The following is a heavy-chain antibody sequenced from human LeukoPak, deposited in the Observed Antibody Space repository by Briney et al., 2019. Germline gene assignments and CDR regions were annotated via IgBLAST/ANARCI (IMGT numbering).Heavy chain of an antibody. CDR2: ISYDGSNK. D-gene: IGHD3-22*01. CDR3: AKAHYDSSGIGAFDI. CDR1: GFTFSSYG. V-gene: IGHV3-30*18. Sequence: GGSLRLSCAASGFTFSSYGMHWVRQAPGKGLEWVAVISYDGSNKYYADSVKGRFTISRDNSKNTLYLQMNSLRAEDTAVYYCAKAHYDSSGIGAFDIWGQGTMVTVSS. J-gene: IGHJ3*02.